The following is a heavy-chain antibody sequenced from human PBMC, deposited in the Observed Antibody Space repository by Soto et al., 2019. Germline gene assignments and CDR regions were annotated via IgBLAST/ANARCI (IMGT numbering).Heavy chain of an antibody. CDR2: ISAYNGNT. CDR3: ARDPLPRYCSGGSCYSARFDP. CDR1: GYTFTSYG. D-gene: IGHD2-15*01. J-gene: IGHJ5*02. V-gene: IGHV1-18*01. Sequence: QVQLVQSGAEVKKPGASVKVSCKASGYTFTSYGISWVRQAPGQGLEWMGWISAYNGNTNYAQKLQGRVTMTTDTSTSTAYMELRSLRSDVTAVYYCARDPLPRYCSGGSCYSARFDPWGQGTLVTVSS.